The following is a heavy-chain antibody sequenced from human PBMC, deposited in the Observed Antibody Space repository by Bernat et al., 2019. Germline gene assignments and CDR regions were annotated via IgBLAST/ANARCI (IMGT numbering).Heavy chain of an antibody. V-gene: IGHV3-30-3*01. CDR2: ISYDGSNK. D-gene: IGHD2-15*01. Sequence: VQLLESGGGLVQPGGSLRLSCAASGFTFSSYAMHWVRQAPGKGLEWVAVISYDGSNKYYADSVKGRFTISRDNSKNTLYLQMNSLRAEDTAVYYCARDAVVETPDYYYYGMDVWAKGPRSPSP. J-gene: IGHJ6*02. CDR3: ARDAVVETPDYYYYGMDV. CDR1: GFTFSSYA.